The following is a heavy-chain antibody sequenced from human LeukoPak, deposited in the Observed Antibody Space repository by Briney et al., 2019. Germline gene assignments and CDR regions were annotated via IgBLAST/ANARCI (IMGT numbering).Heavy chain of an antibody. CDR2: IYYSGST. D-gene: IGHD3-16*01. Sequence: SETLSLTCTVSGGSISSYYWSWIRQPPGKGLEWIGYIYYSGSTNYNPSLKSRVTISVDTSKNQFSLKLSSVTAADTAVYYCARHWVSPVFDYWGQGTLVTVSS. J-gene: IGHJ4*02. V-gene: IGHV4-59*01. CDR1: GGSISSYY. CDR3: ARHWVSPVFDY.